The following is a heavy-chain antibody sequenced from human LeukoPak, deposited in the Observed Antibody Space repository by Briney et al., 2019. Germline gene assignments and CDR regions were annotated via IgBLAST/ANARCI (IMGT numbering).Heavy chain of an antibody. J-gene: IGHJ5*02. D-gene: IGHD6-6*01. V-gene: IGHV3-11*04. CDR3: ARGSSNVAARNNWFDP. CDR1: GFTFSDYY. Sequence: GGSLRLSCAASGFTFSDYYMGWIRQAPGKGLERVSYISDNGRNIYYADSVKGRFTISRDNAKNSLYLQMDSLRAEDTAVYYCARGSSNVAARNNWFDPWGQGTLVTVSS. CDR2: ISDNGRNI.